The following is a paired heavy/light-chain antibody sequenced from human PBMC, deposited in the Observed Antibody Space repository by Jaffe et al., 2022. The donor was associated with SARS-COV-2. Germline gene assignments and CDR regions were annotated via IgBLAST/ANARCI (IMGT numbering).Heavy chain of an antibody. CDR2: ISSSSLTI. D-gene: IGHD2-15*01. J-gene: IGHJ3*01. CDR1: GFSFSGYH. Sequence: EVQLVESGGGLVQPGGSLRLSCTASGFSFSGYHMNWVRQAPGKGLEWVSYISSSSLTIYYADSVKGRLTISRDNAKNSLYLQMDSPRDEDTAVYYCARDRSGGWPGVFDLWGQGTLVTVSS. V-gene: IGHV3-48*02. CDR3: ARDRSGGWPGVFDL.
Light chain of an antibody. J-gene: IGKJ3*01. V-gene: IGKV1-8*01. CDR3: QHYYSSPFT. CDR2: AAS. Sequence: AIRMTQSPSSFSASTGDRVTITCRASQDIGTYLAWYQQKPGKAPKLLIYAASTLQSGVPSRFSGSGSGTDFTLTISCLQSEDFATYFCQHYYSSPFTFGPATKVDVK. CDR1: QDIGTY.